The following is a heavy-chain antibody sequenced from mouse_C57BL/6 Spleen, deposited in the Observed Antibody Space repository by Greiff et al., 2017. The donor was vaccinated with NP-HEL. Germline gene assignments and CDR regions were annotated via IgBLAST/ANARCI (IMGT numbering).Heavy chain of an antibody. Sequence: QVQLQQPGAELVKPGASVKLSCKASGYTFTSYWMHWVKQRPGQGLEWIGMIHPNSGSTNYNEKFKSKATLTVDKSSSTAYMQLSSLTSEDSAVYCCERGGHDGYCLYAMDYWGQGTSVTVSA. J-gene: IGHJ4*01. CDR1: GYTFTSYW. V-gene: IGHV1-64*01. CDR2: IHPNSGST. CDR3: ERGGHDGYCLYAMDY. D-gene: IGHD2-3*01.